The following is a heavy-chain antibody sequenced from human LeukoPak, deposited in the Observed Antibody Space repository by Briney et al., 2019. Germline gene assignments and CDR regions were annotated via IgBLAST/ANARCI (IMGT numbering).Heavy chain of an antibody. J-gene: IGHJ4*02. V-gene: IGHV3-21*01. CDR3: ARDEKYYYDSSGYYYGDY. CDR1: GFTFSSYS. Sequence: AGGSLRLSCAASGFTFSSYSMNWVRQAPGKGLEWVSSISSSSSYIYYADSVKGRFTISRDNAKNSLYLQMNSLRAEDTAVYYCARDEKYYYDSSGYYYGDYWGQGTLVTVSS. CDR2: ISSSSSYI. D-gene: IGHD3-22*01.